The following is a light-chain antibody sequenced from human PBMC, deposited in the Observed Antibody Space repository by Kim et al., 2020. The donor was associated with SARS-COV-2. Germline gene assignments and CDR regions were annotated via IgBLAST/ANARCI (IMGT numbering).Light chain of an antibody. Sequence: EIVLTQSPGTLSLSPGERATLSCRASQSISSTYLAWYQQKPGQAPRLLIYGASTRATGIPDKFSGSGSGTDFTLTISRLEPEDFVVYYCQRYDNSPLTVGQGARLEIK. CDR2: GAS. V-gene: IGKV3-20*01. J-gene: IGKJ5*01. CDR3: QRYDNSPLT. CDR1: QSISSTY.